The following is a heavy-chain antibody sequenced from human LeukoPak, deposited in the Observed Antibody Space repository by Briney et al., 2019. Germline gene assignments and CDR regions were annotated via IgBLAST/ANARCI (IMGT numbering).Heavy chain of an antibody. V-gene: IGHV3-21*01. CDR1: GFTFSSYS. J-gene: IGHJ4*02. Sequence: GSLRLSCAASGFTFSSYSMNWVRPAPGKGLEWVSSISSSSSYIYYADSVKGRFTISRDNAKNSLYLQMNSLRAEDTAVYYRARDKGITGTTPFDYWGQGTLVTVSS. D-gene: IGHD1-7*01. CDR3: ARDKGITGTTPFDY. CDR2: ISSSSSYI.